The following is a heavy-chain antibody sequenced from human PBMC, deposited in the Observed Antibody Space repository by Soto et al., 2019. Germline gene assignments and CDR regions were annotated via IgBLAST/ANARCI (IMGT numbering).Heavy chain of an antibody. D-gene: IGHD4-17*01. CDR3: ARPHGDPLGY. Sequence: QLQLQESGPGLVKPSETLSLTCTVSGGSISSSSYYWGWIRQPPGKGLDWIGSISYSRSTYYTPSLKSRATVSVATSKNQFSLELTSVTAADTAVYYCARPHGDPLGYWGQGTLVTVSS. V-gene: IGHV4-39*01. CDR2: ISYSRST. CDR1: GGSISSSSYY. J-gene: IGHJ4*02.